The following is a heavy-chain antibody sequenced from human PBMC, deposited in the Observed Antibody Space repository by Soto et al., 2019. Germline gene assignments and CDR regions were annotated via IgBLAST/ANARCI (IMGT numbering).Heavy chain of an antibody. CDR3: TTVWGYSFLDAFDI. CDR2: IKSKTDGGTT. D-gene: IGHD3-22*01. J-gene: IGHJ3*02. Sequence: GGSLRLSCAASGFTFSNAWMNWVRQAPGKGLEWVGRIKSKTDGGTTDYAAPVKGRFTISRDDSKNTLYLQMNSLKTEDTAVYYCTTVWGYSFLDAFDIWGQGTMVTVSS. CDR1: GFTFSNAW. V-gene: IGHV3-15*07.